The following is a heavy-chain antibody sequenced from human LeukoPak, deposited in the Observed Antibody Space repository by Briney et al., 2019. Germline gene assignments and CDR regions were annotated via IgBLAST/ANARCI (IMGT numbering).Heavy chain of an antibody. CDR1: GFTFSSYA. V-gene: IGHV3-30-3*01. CDR2: ISYDGSNK. J-gene: IGHJ4*02. D-gene: IGHD3-22*01. Sequence: GGSLRLSCAASGFTFSSYAMHWVRQAPGKGLEWVAVISYDGSNKYYADSVKGQFTISRDNSKNTLYLQMNSLRAEDTAVYYCARDRYDSSGYYCDYWGQGTLVTVSS. CDR3: ARDRYDSSGYYCDY.